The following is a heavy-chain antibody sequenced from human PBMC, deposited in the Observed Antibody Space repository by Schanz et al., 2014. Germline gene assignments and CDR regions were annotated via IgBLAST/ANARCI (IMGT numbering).Heavy chain of an antibody. CDR2: ISSNGGST. Sequence: EVQLVESGGALVQPGGSLRLSCAGSGFTFSRYAMHWVRQAPGKGLEDVSVISSNGGSTYFGNSVRGRFTISRDNSKKTLYLEMGSLRADDMAVYYCARDAVALVPEYFMDVWGRGTPVTVSS. V-gene: IGHV3-64*01. J-gene: IGHJ6*03. CDR3: ARDAVALVPEYFMDV. CDR1: GFTFSRYA. D-gene: IGHD2-15*01.